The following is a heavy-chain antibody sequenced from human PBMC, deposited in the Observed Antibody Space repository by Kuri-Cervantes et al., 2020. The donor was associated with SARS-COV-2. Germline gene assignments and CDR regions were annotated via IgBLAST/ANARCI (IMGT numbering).Heavy chain of an antibody. CDR3: ARVGSGVYGMDV. V-gene: IGHV3-48*02. J-gene: IGHJ6*02. D-gene: IGHD3-10*01. CDR1: GFTFSSYS. Sequence: GESLKISCAASGFTFSSYSINWVRQAPGKGLEWVSYIMGSSETIDYADSVKGRFTISRDNARNSVFLHMNSLRDEDTAVYYCARVGSGVYGMDVWGQGTTVTVSS. CDR2: IMGSSETI.